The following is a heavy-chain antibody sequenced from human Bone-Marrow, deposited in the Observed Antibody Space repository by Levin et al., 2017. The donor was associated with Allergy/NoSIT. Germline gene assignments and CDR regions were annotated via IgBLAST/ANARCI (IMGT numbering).Heavy chain of an antibody. CDR1: GFTVSSHY. V-gene: IGHV3-53*01. Sequence: GESLKISCAASGFTVSSHYMSWVRQAPGKGLEWVSVIYSGSSTYYADSVKGRFTISRDNSKNTLYLQMNSLRAEDTAVYYCARSSGSYYDYYYYGMDVWGQGTTVTVSS. D-gene: IGHD1-26*01. CDR3: ARSSGSYYDYYYYGMDV. CDR2: IYSGSST. J-gene: IGHJ6*02.